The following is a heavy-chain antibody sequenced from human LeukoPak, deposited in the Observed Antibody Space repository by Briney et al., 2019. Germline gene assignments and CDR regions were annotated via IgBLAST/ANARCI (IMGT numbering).Heavy chain of an antibody. CDR2: INHSGST. CDR3: ARGISTSLFDY. CDR1: GGSFSGYY. Sequence: PSETLSLTCAVYGGSFSGYYWSWIRQPPGKGLEWIGEINHSGSTNYNPSLKSRVTISVDTSKNQFSLKLSSVTAADTAVYYCARGISTSLFDYWGQGTLVTVSS. J-gene: IGHJ4*02. D-gene: IGHD2-2*01. V-gene: IGHV4-34*01.